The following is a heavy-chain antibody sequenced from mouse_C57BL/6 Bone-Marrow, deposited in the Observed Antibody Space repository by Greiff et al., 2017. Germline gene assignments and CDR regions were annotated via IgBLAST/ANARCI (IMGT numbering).Heavy chain of an antibody. J-gene: IGHJ3*01. Sequence: VQLQQSGAELVRPGASVKLSCKASGYTFTDYYINWVKQRPGQGLEWIARIYPGSGNTYYNEKFKGKATLTAEKSSSTAYMQLSSLTSEDSAVYCCAREEAQATSWFAYWGQGTLVTVSA. CDR2: IYPGSGNT. CDR1: GYTFTDYY. CDR3: AREEAQATSWFAY. V-gene: IGHV1-76*01. D-gene: IGHD3-2*02.